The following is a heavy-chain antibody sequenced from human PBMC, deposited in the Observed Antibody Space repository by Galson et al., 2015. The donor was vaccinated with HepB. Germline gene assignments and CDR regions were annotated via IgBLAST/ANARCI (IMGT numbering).Heavy chain of an antibody. D-gene: IGHD5-12*01. CDR3: ARDLWLRGRPSLNWFDP. CDR2: IVVGSGNT. J-gene: IGHJ5*02. V-gene: IGHV1-58*01. Sequence: SVKVSCKASGFTFTSSAVQWVRQARGQRLEWIGWIVVGSGNTNCAQKFQGRVTITRDTSASTAYMELSSLRSEDTAVYYCARDLWLRGRPSLNWFDPWGQGTLVTVSS. CDR1: GFTFTSSA.